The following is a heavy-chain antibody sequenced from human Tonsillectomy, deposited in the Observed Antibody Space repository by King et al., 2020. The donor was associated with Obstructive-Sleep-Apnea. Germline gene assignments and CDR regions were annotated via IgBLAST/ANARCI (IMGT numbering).Heavy chain of an antibody. CDR2: IKQDGSEK. V-gene: IGHV3-7*01. CDR1: GFSFSSYW. Sequence: VQLAEAGGGLVQPGGSLRLSCAASGFSFSSYWMSWVRQAPGKGLEWVANIKQDGSEKYYVDSVKGRFTISRDNAKDSLCLQLNSLRAEDTAVYYCARDQGDFDYWGQGTLVTVSS. J-gene: IGHJ4*02. CDR3: ARDQGDFDY.